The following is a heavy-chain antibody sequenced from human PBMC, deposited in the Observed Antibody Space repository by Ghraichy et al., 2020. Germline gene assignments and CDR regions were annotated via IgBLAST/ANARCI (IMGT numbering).Heavy chain of an antibody. Sequence: GGSLRLSCTTSGFVFGDYGMNWVRQAPGKGLEWIGMIRNMAEGGTTQYAASMKGRFTISRDDSKSTAYLQVNSLNTEDTALYYCTRDLIGDPEAYLDCWGQGTLVTVSS. CDR2: IRNMAEGGTT. J-gene: IGHJ4*02. CDR3: TRDLIGDPEAYLDC. V-gene: IGHV3-49*04. CDR1: GFVFGDYG. D-gene: IGHD3-3*01.